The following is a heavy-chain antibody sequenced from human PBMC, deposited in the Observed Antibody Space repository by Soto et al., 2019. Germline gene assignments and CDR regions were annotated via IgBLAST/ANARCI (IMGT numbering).Heavy chain of an antibody. Sequence: HPGGSLRLSCAASGFTFSSYAMSWVRQAPGKGLEWVSAISGSGGSTYYADSVKGRFTISRDNSKNTLYLQMNSLRAEDTAVYYCAKLYTVTTYYFDYWGQGTLVTVSS. D-gene: IGHD4-17*01. J-gene: IGHJ4*02. CDR3: AKLYTVTTYYFDY. CDR1: GFTFSSYA. CDR2: ISGSGGST. V-gene: IGHV3-23*01.